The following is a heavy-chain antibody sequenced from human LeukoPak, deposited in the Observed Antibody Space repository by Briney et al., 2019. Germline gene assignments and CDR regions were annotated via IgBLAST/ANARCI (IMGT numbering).Heavy chain of an antibody. Sequence: GGSLRLSCAASGFTFNIFSMHWVRQAPGKGLEWVSSISTSGTNTYYADSMKGRFTISRDNAKNSLSLQMSGLRAEDTAVYYCAREGSYDDLDYWGQGTLVTVSS. CDR3: AREGSYDDLDY. D-gene: IGHD5-12*01. V-gene: IGHV3-21*01. CDR1: GFTFNIFS. CDR2: ISTSGTNT. J-gene: IGHJ4*02.